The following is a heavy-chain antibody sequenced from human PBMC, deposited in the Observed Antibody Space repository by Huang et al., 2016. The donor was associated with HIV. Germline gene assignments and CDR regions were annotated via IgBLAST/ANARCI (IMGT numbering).Heavy chain of an antibody. V-gene: IGHV3-74*01. CDR1: GFTFSSYW. Sequence: EVQLVESGGGLVQPGGSLRLSCAASGFTFSSYWLHWVRQVPGKGVVGVSQIKSDGSSTSEADSVKGRVTISRDNAKNTMYLQMNRRRAEDTAVYYCARGSRQGKYYYGSGTAYWGQGTLVTVSS. CDR2: IKSDGSST. J-gene: IGHJ4*02. CDR3: ARGSRQGKYYYGSGTAY. D-gene: IGHD3-10*01.